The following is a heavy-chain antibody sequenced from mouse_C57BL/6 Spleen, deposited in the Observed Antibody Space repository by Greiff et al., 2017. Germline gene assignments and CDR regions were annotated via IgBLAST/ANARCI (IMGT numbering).Heavy chain of an antibody. CDR1: GYTFTDYE. CDR3: TREKDWVDY. V-gene: IGHV1-15*01. CDR2: IDPETGGT. D-gene: IGHD4-1*01. Sequence: QVTLKVSGAELVRPGASVTLSCKASGYTFTDYEMHWVKQTPVHGLEWIGAIDPETGGTAYNQKFKGKAILTADKSSSTAYMELRSLTSEDSAVYYCTREKDWVDYWGQGTTLTVSS. J-gene: IGHJ2*01.